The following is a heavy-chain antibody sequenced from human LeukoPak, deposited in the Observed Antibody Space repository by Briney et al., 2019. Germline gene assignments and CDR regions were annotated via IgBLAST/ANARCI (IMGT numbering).Heavy chain of an antibody. J-gene: IGHJ5*02. Sequence: GGSLRLSCAASGFTVSSNYMSWVRQAPGQGLECVSLTYSDGSTYYADSVKGRFTISRDNSENSLYLKMNSLRAEDTAVYYCARGAGSSGWYPSWGQGTLVTVSS. D-gene: IGHD6-19*01. CDR1: GFTVSSNY. V-gene: IGHV3-53*01. CDR2: TYSDGST. CDR3: ARGAGSSGWYPS.